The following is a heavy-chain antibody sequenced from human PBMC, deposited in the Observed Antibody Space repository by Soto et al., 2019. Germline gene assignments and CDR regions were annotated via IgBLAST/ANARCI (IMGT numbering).Heavy chain of an antibody. D-gene: IGHD3-22*01. CDR1: GFTFSNAW. J-gene: IGHJ4*02. V-gene: IGHV3-15*07. Sequence: PGGSLRLSCAASGFTFSNAWMNWVRQAPGKGLEWVGRIKSKTDGGTTDYAAPVKGRFTISRDDSKNTLYLQMNSLKTVDTAVYYCTTWEYYYDSLLFDYWGQGALVTVS. CDR2: IKSKTDGGTT. CDR3: TTWEYYYDSLLFDY.